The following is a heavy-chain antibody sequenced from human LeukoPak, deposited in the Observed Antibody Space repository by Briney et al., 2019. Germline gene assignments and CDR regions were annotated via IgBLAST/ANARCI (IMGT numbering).Heavy chain of an antibody. CDR2: INHSGST. CDR3: GRDTHLES. J-gene: IGHJ4*02. CDR1: GGSFSGYY. Sequence: SSETLSLTCAVYGGSFSGYYWSWIRQPPGKGLEWIGEINHSGSTNYNPSLKSRVTISVDTSKNQFSLRLRSVTAADTAVYYCGRDTHLESWGQGILVTVFS. V-gene: IGHV4-34*01.